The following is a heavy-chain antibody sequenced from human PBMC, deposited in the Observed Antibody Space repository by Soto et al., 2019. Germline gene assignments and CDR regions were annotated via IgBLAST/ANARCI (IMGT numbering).Heavy chain of an antibody. J-gene: IGHJ3*02. Sequence: EVQLVESGGGLVKPGGSLSLSCAAYGFTFSTHTLHWVRQAPGKGLEWVSSISSGSSFIFYADSVKDRFTMSRDNAKSVLFLQMNSLGAEARTVYYCVGDRGGQMVRGAHALDIWGQGTMVTVSS. D-gene: IGHD3-10*01. CDR1: GFTFSTHT. V-gene: IGHV3-21*01. CDR2: ISSGSSFI. CDR3: VGDRGGQMVRGAHALDI.